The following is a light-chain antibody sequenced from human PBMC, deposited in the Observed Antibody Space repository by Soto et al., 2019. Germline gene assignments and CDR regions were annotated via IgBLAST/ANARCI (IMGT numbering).Light chain of an antibody. Sequence: EVGLTQSPGTLSLSPGERATLSCSDSQIVTINSLAWYQQKPGQPPRLLIYAASTMASAIPDRFSGSGSGTDFTLTISRLQPEDFALYYCQQYGDSPFTGGRGTRVDVK. J-gene: IGKJ3*01. CDR2: AAS. CDR1: QIVTINS. CDR3: QQYGDSPFT. V-gene: IGKV3-20*01.